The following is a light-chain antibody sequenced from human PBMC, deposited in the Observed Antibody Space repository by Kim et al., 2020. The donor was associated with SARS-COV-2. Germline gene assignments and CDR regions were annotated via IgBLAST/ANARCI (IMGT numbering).Light chain of an antibody. CDR3: QQFNNYPQT. Sequence: AIQLTQSPSSLSASVGDRVTITCRASQGISSGLAWYQQKPWKAPKLLIYDASGLESGVPSRFSGSGSGTDFTLTISSLQPEDFATYYFQQFNNYPQTFGGGTKVDIK. CDR2: DAS. V-gene: IGKV1D-13*01. CDR1: QGISSG. J-gene: IGKJ4*01.